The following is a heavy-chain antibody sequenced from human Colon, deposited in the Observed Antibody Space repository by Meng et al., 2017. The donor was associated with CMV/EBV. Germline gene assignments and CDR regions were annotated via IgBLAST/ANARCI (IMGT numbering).Heavy chain of an antibody. V-gene: IGHV3-48*03. D-gene: IGHD3-16*01. CDR3: ARGGRFYYYGVDV. J-gene: IGHJ6*02. Sequence: VGSLRLSCEASGLTFRTYEMNWVRQAPGKGLEWLAYITGSGSIIYYADSVKGRFTISRDNAKNSLYLEMDSLRVDDTAVYYCARGGRFYYYGVDVWGHGTTVTVSS. CDR2: ITGSGSII. CDR1: GLTFRTYE.